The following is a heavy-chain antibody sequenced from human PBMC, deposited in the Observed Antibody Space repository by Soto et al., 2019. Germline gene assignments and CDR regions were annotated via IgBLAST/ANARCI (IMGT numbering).Heavy chain of an antibody. J-gene: IGHJ4*02. V-gene: IGHV4-59*08. CDR1: GASISSYS. Sequence: QVQLQESGPGLVKPSETLSLTCSVSGASISSYSWSWIRQPPGKGLEWIGYIHSSGNTNYSPSLNRRVSVSVDTSKNHLSLKLGSVTAADTAVYYCARQGEYCSTTSCYGNDYWGQGTLVIVSS. D-gene: IGHD2-2*01. CDR2: IHSSGNT. CDR3: ARQGEYCSTTSCYGNDY.